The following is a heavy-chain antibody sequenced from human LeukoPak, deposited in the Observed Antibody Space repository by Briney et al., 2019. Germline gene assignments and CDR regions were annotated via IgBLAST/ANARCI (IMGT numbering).Heavy chain of an antibody. V-gene: IGHV3-30*18. J-gene: IGHJ3*02. Sequence: PGGSLRLSCAASGFTFSSYGMHWVRQAPGKGLEWVAVISYDGSNKYYADSVKGRFTISRDNSKNTLYLQMNSLRAEDTAVYYCAKDVDTVNAFDIWGQGTMVTVSS. D-gene: IGHD5-18*01. CDR1: GFTFSSYG. CDR2: ISYDGSNK. CDR3: AKDVDTVNAFDI.